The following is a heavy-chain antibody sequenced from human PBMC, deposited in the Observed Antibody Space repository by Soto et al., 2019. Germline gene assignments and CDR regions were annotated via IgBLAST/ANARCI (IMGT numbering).Heavy chain of an antibody. D-gene: IGHD3-22*01. J-gene: IGHJ4*02. CDR3: ARDFRAYYYDTGGPYYFDY. CDR2: ISSISNTI. V-gene: IGHV3-11*01. CDR1: GFTFSDYY. Sequence: KPGGSLRLSCAASGFTFSDYYMSWIRQAPGKGLEWVSYISSISNTIYYADSVKGRFTISRDNAKNSLYLQMNSLRAEDTAVYYCARDFRAYYYDTGGPYYFDYWGQGALVTVSS.